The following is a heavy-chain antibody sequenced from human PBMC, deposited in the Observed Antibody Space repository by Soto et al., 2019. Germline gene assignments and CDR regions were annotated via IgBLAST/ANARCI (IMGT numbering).Heavy chain of an antibody. CDR2: ISSSGSST. D-gene: IGHD6-6*01. V-gene: IGHV3-48*03. CDR3: AGDPYSSSPY. CDR1: GFTFSSYE. J-gene: IGHJ4*02. Sequence: SGGSLRLSCAVSGFTFSSYEMNWVRQAPGKGLEWVSYISSSGSSTYYADSVKGRFTMSRDNAKKSLYLQMNSLRAEDTAVYYCAGDPYSSSPYWGQGTLVTVSS.